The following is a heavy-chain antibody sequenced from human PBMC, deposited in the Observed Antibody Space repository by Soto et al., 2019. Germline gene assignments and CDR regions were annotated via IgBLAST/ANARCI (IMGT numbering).Heavy chain of an antibody. CDR3: AKGDWDYIAGHFDY. CDR2: ISGTAGNT. CDR1: GFTFSSDW. Sequence: GGSLRLSCAASGFTFSSDWMHWVRQAPGKGLEWVSAISGTAGNTHHADSVKGRFTISRDISKNTLYLQMNSLRAEDTAVYYCAKGDWDYIAGHFDYWGQGTLVTVSS. J-gene: IGHJ4*02. D-gene: IGHD1-7*01. V-gene: IGHV3-23*01.